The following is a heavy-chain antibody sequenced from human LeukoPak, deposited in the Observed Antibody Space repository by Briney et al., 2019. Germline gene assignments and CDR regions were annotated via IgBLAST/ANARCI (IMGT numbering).Heavy chain of an antibody. D-gene: IGHD6-13*01. J-gene: IGHJ6*02. V-gene: IGHV4-59*08. CDR3: ARVAGSNYYYYGMDV. CDR1: GGSISSYY. CDR2: IYYSGST. Sequence: PSETLSLTCTVSGGSISSYYWSWIRQPPGKGLEWIGYIYYSGSTNYNPSLKSRVTISVDTSKNQFSLKLSSVTAADTAVYHCARVAGSNYYYYGMDVWGQGTTVTVSS.